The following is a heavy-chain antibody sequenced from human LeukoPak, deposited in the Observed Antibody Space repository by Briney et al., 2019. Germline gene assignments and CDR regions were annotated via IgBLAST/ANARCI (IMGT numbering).Heavy chain of an antibody. D-gene: IGHD5-12*01. CDR3: ARDGGGGDDLFDY. CDR1: GDSVSSNSAA. Sequence: SQTLSLTCAISGDSVSSNSAAWNWIRQSPSRGLEWVGRTYYRSKWYNTYAVSLKSRISINPDTSKNQFSLQLNSVTPEDTAVYYCARDGGGGDDLFDYWGQGTLVTVSS. J-gene: IGHJ4*02. V-gene: IGHV6-1*01. CDR2: TYYRSKWYN.